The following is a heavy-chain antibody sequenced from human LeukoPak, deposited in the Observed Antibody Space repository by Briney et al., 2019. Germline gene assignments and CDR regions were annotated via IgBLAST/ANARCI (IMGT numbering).Heavy chain of an antibody. D-gene: IGHD3-22*01. CDR1: GFTFSSND. J-gene: IGHJ3*02. CDR2: ISYEGGNK. V-gene: IGHV3-30*18. CDR3: AKGTHYYDSSGYWGAFDI. Sequence: PGGSLRLSCAASGFTFSSNDIHWVRQAPGKGLEGVVVISYEGGNKYYADSVKGRFAISRDNSKNTLYLQMNSLRAEDTAVYYCAKGTHYYDSSGYWGAFDIWGQGTMVTVSS.